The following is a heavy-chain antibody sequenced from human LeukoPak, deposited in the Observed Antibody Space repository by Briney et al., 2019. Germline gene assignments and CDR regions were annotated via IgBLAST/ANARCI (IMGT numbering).Heavy chain of an antibody. CDR1: GFTFSSYG. CDR3: AKDYIAAATYY. V-gene: IGHV3-30*18. Sequence: GGSLRLSCAASGFTFSSYGMHWVRQAPGKGLEWVAVISYDGSNKYYADSVKGRFTISRDNSKNTLYLQMNSLRAEDTAVYYCAKDYIAAATYYWGQGTLVTVSS. D-gene: IGHD6-13*01. J-gene: IGHJ4*02. CDR2: ISYDGSNK.